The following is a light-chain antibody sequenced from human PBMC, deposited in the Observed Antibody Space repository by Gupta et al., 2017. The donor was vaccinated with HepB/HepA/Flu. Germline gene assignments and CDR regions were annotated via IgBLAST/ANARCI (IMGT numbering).Light chain of an antibody. V-gene: IGLV2-14*03. CDR1: TSDVGAYNY. J-gene: IGLJ2*01. CDR2: DVS. CDR3: SSYTNTIAPSVV. Sequence: QSALTQPASVSGSPGQSITISCTGTTSDVGAYNYVSWYQQHPGKAPKLMIYDVSDRPSGVSNRFSGSKSDNTASLTISGLQAEDEADYYCSSYTNTIAPSVVFGGGTKLTV.